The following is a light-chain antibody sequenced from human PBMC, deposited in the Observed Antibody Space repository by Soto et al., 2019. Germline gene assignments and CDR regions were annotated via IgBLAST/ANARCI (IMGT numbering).Light chain of an antibody. CDR3: QPRSNWPS. V-gene: IGKV3-11*01. Sequence: EIVLTQSPATLSLSPGERATLSCRASQSVSRYLAWYQQKPGQAPRLLIYDASNSATGIPARFSGSGSGTDFTLTISSLEPEDFAVYYCQPRSNWPSFGPGTKLDIK. J-gene: IGKJ3*01. CDR1: QSVSRY. CDR2: DAS.